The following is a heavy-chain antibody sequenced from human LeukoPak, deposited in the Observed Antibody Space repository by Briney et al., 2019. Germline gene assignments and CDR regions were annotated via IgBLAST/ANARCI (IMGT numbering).Heavy chain of an antibody. CDR3: ARDLGPSRGFDY. J-gene: IGHJ4*02. D-gene: IGHD3-10*01. CDR2: IYYTGST. V-gene: IGHV4-59*01. CDR1: GGSFSSYY. Sequence: SETLSLTCTVSGGSFSSYYRSWIRQPPGKGLEWVGYIYYTGSTNYNPSLNSRVTLSVDTSKNQFSLTLSSVTAADTAVYYCARDLGPSRGFDYWGQGTLVTVSS.